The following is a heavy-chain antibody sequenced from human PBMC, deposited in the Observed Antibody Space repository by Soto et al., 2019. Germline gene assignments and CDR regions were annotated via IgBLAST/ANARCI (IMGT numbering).Heavy chain of an antibody. J-gene: IGHJ6*02. CDR1: GGTFSSYA. Sequence: GASVKVSCKASGGTFSSYAISWLRQAPGQGLEWMGGIIPIFGTANYAQKFQGRVTITADKSTSTAYMELSSLRSEDTAVYYCARGYYYGSDYYYGMDVWGQGTTVTVSS. CDR3: ARGYYYGSDYYYGMDV. D-gene: IGHD3-10*01. CDR2: IIPIFGTA. V-gene: IGHV1-69*06.